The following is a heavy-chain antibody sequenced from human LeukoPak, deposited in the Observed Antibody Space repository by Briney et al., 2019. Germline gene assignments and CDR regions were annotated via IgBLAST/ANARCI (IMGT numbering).Heavy chain of an antibody. CDR3: ARGTGCSYEPFDY. CDR1: GGTFSSYA. Sequence: SVQVSCKASGGTFSSYAISWVRQAPGQGLEWMGGIIPIFGTANYAQKFQGRVTITADKSTSTAYMELSSLRSEDTAVYYCARGTGCSYEPFDYWGQGTLVTVSS. J-gene: IGHJ4*02. V-gene: IGHV1-69*06. CDR2: IIPIFGTA. D-gene: IGHD5-18*01.